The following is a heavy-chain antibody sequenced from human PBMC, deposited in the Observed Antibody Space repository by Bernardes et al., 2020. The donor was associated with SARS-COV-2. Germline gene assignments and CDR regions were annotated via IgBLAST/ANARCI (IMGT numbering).Heavy chain of an antibody. CDR2: ISSSSSYI. CDR3: ARGYCSSTSCFGRYYMDV. D-gene: IGHD2-2*01. Sequence: GGSLRLSCAASGFTFSSYSMNWVRQAPGKGLEWVSSISSSSSYIYYADSVKGRFTISRDNAKNSLYLQMNSLRAEDTAVYYCARGYCSSTSCFGRYYMDVWGKGTTVTVSS. J-gene: IGHJ6*03. V-gene: IGHV3-21*01. CDR1: GFTFSSYS.